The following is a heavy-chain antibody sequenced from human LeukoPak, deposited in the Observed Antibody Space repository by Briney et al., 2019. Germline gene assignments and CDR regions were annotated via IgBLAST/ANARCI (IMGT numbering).Heavy chain of an antibody. Sequence: GGSLRLSCAASGFTFSSYSMNWVRQAPGKGLEWVSSISGSSSYIYYADSVKGRFTISRDNAKNSLYLQMNSLRAEDTAVYYCARVSRAVGATFGVYYYGMDVWGQGTTVTVSS. CDR2: ISGSSSYI. CDR1: GFTFSSYS. V-gene: IGHV3-21*01. D-gene: IGHD1-26*01. J-gene: IGHJ6*02. CDR3: ARVSRAVGATFGVYYYGMDV.